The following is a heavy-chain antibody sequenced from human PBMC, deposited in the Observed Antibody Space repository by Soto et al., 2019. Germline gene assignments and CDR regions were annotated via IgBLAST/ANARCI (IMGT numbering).Heavy chain of an antibody. D-gene: IGHD6-13*01. CDR1: GFTFSSYA. Sequence: WGSLRLSCAASGFTFSSYAMHWVRQAPGKGLEWVAVISYDGSNKYYADSVKGRFTISRDNSKNTLYLQMNSLRAEDTSVYYCAISYSSSRELYYYYYGMDVWGQGTTVTVS. CDR3: AISYSSSRELYYYYYGMDV. J-gene: IGHJ6*02. CDR2: ISYDGSNK. V-gene: IGHV3-30-3*01.